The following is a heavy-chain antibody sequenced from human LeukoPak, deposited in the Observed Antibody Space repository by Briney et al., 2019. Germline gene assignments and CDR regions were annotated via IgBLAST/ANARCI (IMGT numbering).Heavy chain of an antibody. Sequence: SETLSLTCIVSGGSISNYYWSWFRQPPGKGLEWIGYIYQSGATSYNPSLKSRVTISIDMSKNQISLKLGSVTAADTAVYYCARDFGSPRPNWFDPWGQGTLVTVSS. D-gene: IGHD3-10*01. CDR1: GGSISNYY. CDR2: IYQSGAT. J-gene: IGHJ5*02. CDR3: ARDFGSPRPNWFDP. V-gene: IGHV4-59*12.